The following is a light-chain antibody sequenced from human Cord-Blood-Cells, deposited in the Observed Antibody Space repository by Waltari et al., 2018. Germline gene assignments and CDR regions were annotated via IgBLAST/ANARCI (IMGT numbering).Light chain of an antibody. CDR1: QSVSSN. Sequence: EIVMTQSPATLSVSPGDRATLSCRASQSVSSNLAWYQQKPGQAPRPLIYGASTKATCIPAKFSSSGSWTEFTLTISSLQSEDFAVYYCQQYNNWPPWTFGQGTKVEIK. V-gene: IGKV3-15*01. CDR3: QQYNNWPPWT. J-gene: IGKJ1*01. CDR2: GAS.